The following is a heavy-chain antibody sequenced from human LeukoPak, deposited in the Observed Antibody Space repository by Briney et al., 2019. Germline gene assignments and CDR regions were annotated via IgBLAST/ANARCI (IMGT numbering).Heavy chain of an antibody. J-gene: IGHJ4*02. CDR3: PKACTRTRGGCPDN. V-gene: IGHV3-23*01. D-gene: IGHD2-8*01. Sequence: GGSLRLSCAASGFTFSSYAMSWVRQAPGKGLEWVSAISGSGGSTYYADSVKGRFTISRDNSKNTLYLQMNSLRAEDTAVYYCPKACTRTRGGCPDNWGQGTLVTVAS. CDR1: GFTFSSYA. CDR2: ISGSGGST.